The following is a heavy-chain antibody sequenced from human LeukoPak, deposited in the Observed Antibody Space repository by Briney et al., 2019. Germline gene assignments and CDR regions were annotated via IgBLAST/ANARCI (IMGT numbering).Heavy chain of an antibody. J-gene: IGHJ4*02. Sequence: PGGSLRLSCAASGFTFDDYAMHWVRQAPGKGLEWVSGISWNSGSIGYADSVKGRYTISRDNSKNTLYLQMNSLRAEDTAVYYCASPWRVGAAFDYWGQGTLVTVSS. D-gene: IGHD1-26*01. CDR2: ISWNSGSI. V-gene: IGHV3-9*01. CDR3: ASPWRVGAAFDY. CDR1: GFTFDDYA.